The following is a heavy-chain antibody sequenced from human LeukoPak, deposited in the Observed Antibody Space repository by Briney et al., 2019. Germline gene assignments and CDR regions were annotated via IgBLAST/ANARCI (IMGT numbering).Heavy chain of an antibody. CDR2: SSPYNGET. J-gene: IGHJ5*02. D-gene: IGHD2-15*01. V-gene: IGHV1-18*01. CDR3: ARGGIDIVTVPVSNWFDP. CDR1: GYSFINYG. Sequence: ASVNVSCKASGYSFINYGITRVRQAAGQGLEWMGWSSPYNGETNYAQKFQGRVTMTTDTSTNTAYMELRSLRSDDTAVYYCARGGIDIVTVPVSNWFDPWGQGTLVTVSS.